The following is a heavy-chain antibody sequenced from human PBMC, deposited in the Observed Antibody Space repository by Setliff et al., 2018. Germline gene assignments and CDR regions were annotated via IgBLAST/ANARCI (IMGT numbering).Heavy chain of an antibody. CDR3: ARDVFPYHYEGAFDI. D-gene: IGHD3-22*01. J-gene: IGHJ3*02. Sequence: GASVKVSCKASGYTFTSHYMHWVRQAPGLGLEWMGTINPSSGRTSYAQKFQGRVTMTRDTSTSTVYMDMSSLRSEDTAVYYCARDVFPYHYEGAFDIWGQGTMVTGS. V-gene: IGHV1-46*01. CDR2: INPSSGRT. CDR1: GYTFTSHY.